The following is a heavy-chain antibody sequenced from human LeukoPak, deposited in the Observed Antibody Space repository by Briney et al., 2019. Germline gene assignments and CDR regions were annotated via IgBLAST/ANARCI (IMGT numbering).Heavy chain of an antibody. CDR1: GYTFTSYY. J-gene: IGHJ4*02. CDR2: IIPIFGTA. CDR3: ARAVTGRGYFDY. Sequence: SVKVSCKASGYTFTSYYMHWVRQAPGQGLEWMGGIIPIFGTANYAQKFQGRVTITADESTSTAYMELSSLRSEDTAVYYCARAVTGRGYFDYWGQGTLVTVSS. D-gene: IGHD1-1*01. V-gene: IGHV1-69*13.